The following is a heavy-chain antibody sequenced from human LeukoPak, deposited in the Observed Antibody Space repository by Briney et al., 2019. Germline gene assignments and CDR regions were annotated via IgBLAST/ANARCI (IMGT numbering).Heavy chain of an antibody. D-gene: IGHD4-23*01. CDR3: ARQGYGGNPQGAADY. J-gene: IGHJ4*02. CDR2: ISTYNGNT. V-gene: IGHV1-18*01. Sequence: ASVKVSCKASGGTFSSYAISWVRQAPGQGLEWMGWISTYNGNTNYAQKLQGRVTMTTDTSTSTAYMELRSLRSDDTAVYYCARQGYGGNPQGAADYWGQGTLVTVSS. CDR1: GGTFSSYA.